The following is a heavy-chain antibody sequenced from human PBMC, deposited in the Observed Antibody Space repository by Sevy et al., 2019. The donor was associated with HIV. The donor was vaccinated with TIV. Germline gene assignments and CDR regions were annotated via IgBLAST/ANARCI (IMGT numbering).Heavy chain of an antibody. Sequence: GESLKISCKGSGYSFTSYWIGWVRQMPGKGLEWMGIMYPGDSDTRYSPSFQGQVTISADKSISTAYLQWSSLKASDTAMYYCARQAITMVQGVYGMDVWGQGTTVTVSS. J-gene: IGHJ6*02. V-gene: IGHV5-51*01. CDR3: ARQAITMVQGVYGMDV. CDR2: MYPGDSDT. D-gene: IGHD3-10*01. CDR1: GYSFTSYW.